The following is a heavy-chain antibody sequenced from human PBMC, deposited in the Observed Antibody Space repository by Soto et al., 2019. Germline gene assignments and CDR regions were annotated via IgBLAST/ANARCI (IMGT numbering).Heavy chain of an antibody. CDR3: ARDANIVVVPAAQNWFDP. CDR1: GWSFSCYY. J-gene: IGHJ5*02. V-gene: IGHV4-34*01. D-gene: IGHD2-2*01. Sequence: SETMSLTCAFYGWSFSCYYLSLIRPPPGKGLEWIGEINHSGSTNYNPSLKSRVTISVDTSKNQFSLKLSSVTAADTAVYYCARDANIVVVPAAQNWFDPWGQGTLVTVSS. CDR2: INHSGST.